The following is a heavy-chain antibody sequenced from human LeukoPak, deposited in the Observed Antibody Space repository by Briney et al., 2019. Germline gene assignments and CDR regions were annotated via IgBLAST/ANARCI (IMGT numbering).Heavy chain of an antibody. J-gene: IGHJ4*02. Sequence: PSETLSLTCTVSGGSFSGYFWSWLRQPPGKGPDYICYIYYSGSTNYNPSLESRIPISVDTSKNQFSLKLSSVTAADTAVYFCARHYYDRSGYYYFDYWGQGTLVTVSS. CDR1: GGSFSGYF. V-gene: IGHV4-59*08. CDR3: ARHYYDRSGYYYFDY. CDR2: IYYSGST. D-gene: IGHD3-22*01.